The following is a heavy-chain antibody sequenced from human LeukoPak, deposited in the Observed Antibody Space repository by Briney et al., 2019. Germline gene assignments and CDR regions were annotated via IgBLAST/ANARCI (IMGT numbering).Heavy chain of an antibody. D-gene: IGHD3-10*01. CDR1: GFTFSSYG. CDR3: AKDGSAGYSGMDV. V-gene: IGHV3-30*18. J-gene: IGHJ6*02. Sequence: GGSLGLSCAASGFTFSSYGMHWVRQAPGKGLEWVAVISYDGSNKYYADSVKGRFTISRDNSKNTLYLQMNSLRAEDTAVYYCAKDGSAGYSGMDVWGQGTTVTVSS. CDR2: ISYDGSNK.